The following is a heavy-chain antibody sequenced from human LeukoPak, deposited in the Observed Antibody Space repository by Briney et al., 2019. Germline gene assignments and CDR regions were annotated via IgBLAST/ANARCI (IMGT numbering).Heavy chain of an antibody. CDR2: ISWNSGSI. CDR3: ARVITVAGNPDYFQH. Sequence: PGGSLRLSCAASGFTFDDYAMHWVRQAPGKGLEWVSGISWNSGSIGYADSVKGRFTISRDNAKNSLYLQMNSLRAEDTAVYYCARVITVAGNPDYFQHWGQGTLVTLSS. J-gene: IGHJ1*01. V-gene: IGHV3-9*01. CDR1: GFTFDDYA. D-gene: IGHD6-13*01.